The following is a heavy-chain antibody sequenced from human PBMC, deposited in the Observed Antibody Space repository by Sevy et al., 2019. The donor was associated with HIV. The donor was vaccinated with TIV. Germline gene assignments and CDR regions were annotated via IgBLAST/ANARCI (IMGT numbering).Heavy chain of an antibody. D-gene: IGHD3-22*01. CDR1: GFTFTSYE. J-gene: IGHJ4*02. CDR2: IISGAKSI. V-gene: IGHV3-48*03. Sequence: GGSLRLSCTASGFTFTSYEMNWVRQAPGKGLEWVSSIISGAKSIYYADSVKGRFTVSRDNAKNSLFLQMNSLRAEDTAIYYCARGPHYYYDSTSFFEYWGQGTLVTVSS. CDR3: ARGPHYYYDSTSFFEY.